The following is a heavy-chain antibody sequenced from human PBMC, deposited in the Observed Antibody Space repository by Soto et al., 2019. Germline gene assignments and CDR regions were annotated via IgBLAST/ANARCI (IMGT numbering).Heavy chain of an antibody. V-gene: IGHV3-33*01. CDR1: GFTFSSYG. J-gene: IGHJ6*02. Sequence: PGGSLRLSCAVSGFTFSSYGMHWVRQAPGKGLEWVAVIWYDGSNKYYADSVKGRFTISRDNSKNTLFLQMTSLRDEDTALYYCARDYCSGGSCYSESCYYGMDVWGRGTTVTVSS. CDR2: IWYDGSNK. CDR3: ARDYCSGGSCYSESCYYGMDV. D-gene: IGHD2-15*01.